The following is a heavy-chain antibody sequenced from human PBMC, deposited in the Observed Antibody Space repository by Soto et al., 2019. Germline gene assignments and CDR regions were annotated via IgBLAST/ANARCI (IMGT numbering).Heavy chain of an antibody. Sequence: GGSLRLSCAASGFTFDDYAMHWVRQAPKKGLEKVSGISWNSGSIGYADYVKGRFTISRDNAKNYLYLQMNSLRAEDTALYYCAKDYYYGSGSYYKGSFDYWGQGTLVTVSS. D-gene: IGHD3-10*01. J-gene: IGHJ4*02. V-gene: IGHV3-9*01. CDR1: GFTFDDYA. CDR3: AKDYYYGSGSYYKGSFDY. CDR2: ISWNSGSI.